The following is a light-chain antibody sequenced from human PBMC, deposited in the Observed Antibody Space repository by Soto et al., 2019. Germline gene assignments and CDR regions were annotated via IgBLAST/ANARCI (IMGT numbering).Light chain of an antibody. CDR3: QQHNNWPLT. V-gene: IGKV3-15*01. CDR2: GAS. J-gene: IGKJ4*01. Sequence: EIVMTQSPVTLSVSPGERATLSCRASQSVSSSNLAWYQQKPGQAPRLLVYGASTRATGIPARFSGSGSGTQFTLTISSLQSEDFAVYYCQQHNNWPLTFGGGTKVEIK. CDR1: QSVSSSN.